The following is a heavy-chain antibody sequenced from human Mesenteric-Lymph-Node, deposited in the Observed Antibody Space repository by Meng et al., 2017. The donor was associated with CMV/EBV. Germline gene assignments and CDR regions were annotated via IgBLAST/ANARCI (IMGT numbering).Heavy chain of an antibody. CDR1: GYTFTGYY. CDR2: INPNSGGT. J-gene: IGHJ3*02. CDR3: ARGLARTRYRSKGLDAFDI. Sequence: ASVKVSCKASGYTFTGYYMHWVRQAPGQGLEWMGWINPNSGGTNYAQKFQGRVSMTRDTSINTAYMELSRLRSDDTAMYSCARGLARTRYRSKGLDAFDIWGQGTMVTVSS. D-gene: IGHD1-14*01. V-gene: IGHV1-2*02.